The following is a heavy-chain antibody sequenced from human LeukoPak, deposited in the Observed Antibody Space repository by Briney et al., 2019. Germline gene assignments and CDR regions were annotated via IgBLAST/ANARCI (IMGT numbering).Heavy chain of an antibody. Sequence: ASVKVSCKASGGTFSSYAISWVRQAPGQGLEWMGGIIPIFGTANYAQKFQGRVTITADESTSTAYMELSSLRSEDTAVYYCARILFRSSTIFGVVPAGGDYYYMDVWGKGTTVTVSS. CDR1: GGTFSSYA. CDR3: ARILFRSSTIFGVVPAGGDYYYMDV. J-gene: IGHJ6*03. D-gene: IGHD3-3*01. V-gene: IGHV1-69*13. CDR2: IIPIFGTA.